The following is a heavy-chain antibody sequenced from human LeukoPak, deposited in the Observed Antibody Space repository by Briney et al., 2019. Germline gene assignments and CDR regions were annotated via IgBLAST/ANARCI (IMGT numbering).Heavy chain of an antibody. CDR3: ARITTYYDFWSGPRYYYYYMDV. Sequence: PSETLSLTCTVSGGSISSSSNYWGWIRQPPGKGLEWIGSIYYSGSTYYNPSLKSRVTISVDTSKNQFSLKLSSVTAADTAVYYCARITTYYDFWSGPRYYYYYMDVWGKGTTVTVSS. CDR1: GGSISSSSNY. D-gene: IGHD3-3*01. CDR2: IYYSGST. V-gene: IGHV4-39*01. J-gene: IGHJ6*03.